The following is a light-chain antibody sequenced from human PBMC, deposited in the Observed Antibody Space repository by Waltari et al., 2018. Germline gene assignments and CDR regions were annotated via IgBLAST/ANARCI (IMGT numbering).Light chain of an antibody. V-gene: IGLV1-47*01. CDR1: TSNIGSNY. J-gene: IGLJ3*02. Sequence: QSVLTQPPSASGTPGQRVTISCSGSTSNIGSNYVHSYQQLPGTAPKLLMYRNNQRPSGVPDRFSASKSGTSASLAISGLRSEDEADYYCGTWDDSLSGPVFGGGTKLTVL. CDR3: GTWDDSLSGPV. CDR2: RNN.